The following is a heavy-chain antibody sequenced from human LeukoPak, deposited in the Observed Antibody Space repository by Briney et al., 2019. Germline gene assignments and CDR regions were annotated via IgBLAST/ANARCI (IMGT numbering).Heavy chain of an antibody. D-gene: IGHD2-2*01. V-gene: IGHV3-48*04. CDR1: GLTFRSYS. CDR3: ARDFCSTTSCRFDY. J-gene: IGHJ4*02. Sequence: GGSLRLSCAASGLTFRSYSMNWVRQAPRKGLEWVSYISSSSSTIYYADSVKGRFTSSRDNAKNSLYLQMNSLRAGDTAVYYCARDFCSTTSCRFDYWGQGALVTVSS. CDR2: ISSSSSTI.